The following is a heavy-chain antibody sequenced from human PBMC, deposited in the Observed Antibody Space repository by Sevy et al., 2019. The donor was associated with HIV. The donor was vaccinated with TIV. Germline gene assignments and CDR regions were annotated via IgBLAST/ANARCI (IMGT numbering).Heavy chain of an antibody. Sequence: ASVKVSCNASGYTFTSYAMHWVRQAPGQRLEWMGWINAGNGNTKYSQKFQGRVTITRDTSASTAYMELSSLRSEDTAVYYCARGEVVGASGFDYWGQGTLVTVSS. D-gene: IGHD1-26*01. CDR2: INAGNGNT. CDR3: ARGEVVGASGFDY. J-gene: IGHJ4*02. V-gene: IGHV1-3*01. CDR1: GYTFTSYA.